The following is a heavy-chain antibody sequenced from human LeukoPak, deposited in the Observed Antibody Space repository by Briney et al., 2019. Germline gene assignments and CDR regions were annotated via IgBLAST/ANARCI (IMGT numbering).Heavy chain of an antibody. CDR1: GFTFSSYW. CDR2: IYTDGSGT. J-gene: IGHJ4*02. CDR3: ARVAEGEAVAVDS. V-gene: IGHV3-74*03. D-gene: IGHD6-19*01. Sequence: PGGSLRLSCVASGFTFSSYWMHWVRQAPGKGLVWVARIYTDGSGTKYADSVKGRFSVSRDNAKNTLYLQMNSLRVEDTALYYCARVAEGEAVAVDSWGQGTLVTVSS.